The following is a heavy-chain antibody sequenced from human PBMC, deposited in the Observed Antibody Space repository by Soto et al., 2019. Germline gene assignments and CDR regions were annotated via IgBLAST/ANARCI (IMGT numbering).Heavy chain of an antibody. Sequence: QVQLQESGPGLVKPSQTLSLTCTVSGGSISSGGYYWSWIREHPGKVLEWIGYIYYSGSTYYNPSPKSRVTISVDTSRNQFSLNLSSVTAADTAVYHCAREPGRYYYMDVWGKGTTVTVSS. CDR3: AREPGRYYYMDV. CDR1: GGSISSGGYY. V-gene: IGHV4-31*03. J-gene: IGHJ6*03. CDR2: IYYSGST.